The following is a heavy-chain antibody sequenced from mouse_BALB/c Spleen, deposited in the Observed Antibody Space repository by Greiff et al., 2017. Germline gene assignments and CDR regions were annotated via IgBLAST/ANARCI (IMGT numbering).Heavy chain of an antibody. CDR2: IRNKANGYTT. CDR1: GFTFTDYY. D-gene: IGHD2-2*01. Sequence: EVMLVESGGGLVQPGGSLRLSCATSGFTFTDYYMSWVRQPPGKALEWLGFIRNKANGYTTEYSASVKGRFTISRDNSQSILYLQMNTLRAEDSATYYCARDHGYDWFAYWGQGTLVTVSA. J-gene: IGHJ3*01. CDR3: ARDHGYDWFAY. V-gene: IGHV7-3*02.